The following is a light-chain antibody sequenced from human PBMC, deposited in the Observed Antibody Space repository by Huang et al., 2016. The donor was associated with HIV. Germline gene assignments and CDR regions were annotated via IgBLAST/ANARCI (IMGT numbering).Light chain of an antibody. V-gene: IGKV1-27*01. CDR1: QDIGNF. CDR3: QRYDSAPRA. CDR2: GAS. Sequence: DIQMTQSPSSLSASPGVRVTLSCRANQDIGNFLAWYQHKPGGVPRLLIYGASTLQSGVPSRFSCRGSGTDFTLTITSFQPDDVATYYCQRYDSAPRAFDQGTKVEI. J-gene: IGKJ1*01.